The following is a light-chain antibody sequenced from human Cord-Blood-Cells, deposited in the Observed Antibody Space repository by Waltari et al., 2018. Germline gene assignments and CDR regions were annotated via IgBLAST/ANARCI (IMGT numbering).Light chain of an antibody. V-gene: IGKV1-39*01. J-gene: IGKJ2*01. CDR2: AAS. CDR3: QQRYSTPGT. CDR1: QSISTY. Sequence: DIQITQSPSSLPASVGDRVTITSRASQSISTYLNLYQQKPGKAPKLLIYAASSLQSGVPPTFCGIEAGTEFTHYSSRLQPGGFATYCGQQRYSTPGTFEQGPKLEI.